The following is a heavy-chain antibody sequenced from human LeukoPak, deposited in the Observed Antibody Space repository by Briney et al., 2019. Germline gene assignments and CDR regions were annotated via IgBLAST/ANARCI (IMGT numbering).Heavy chain of an antibody. CDR2: MNPNSGNT. Sequence: ASVKVSCKASGYTFTSYDINWVRQAPGQGLEWMGWMNPNSGNTGYAQKFQGRVTMTRNTSISTTYMELSSLRSEDTAVYYCARGALLWFGELFDVWGQGTLIAVSS. D-gene: IGHD3-10*01. J-gene: IGHJ3*01. V-gene: IGHV1-8*01. CDR1: GYTFTSYD. CDR3: ARGALLWFGELFDV.